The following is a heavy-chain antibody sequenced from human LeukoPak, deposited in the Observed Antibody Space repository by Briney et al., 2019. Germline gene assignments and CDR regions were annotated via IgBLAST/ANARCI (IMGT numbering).Heavy chain of an antibody. CDR2: INHSGST. CDR1: GGSFSGYY. CDR3: ARGEQLVAVFDY. D-gene: IGHD6-6*01. Sequence: LGTLSPTCAVYGGSFSGYYWSWVRQPPGKGLEWIGEINHSGSTNYNPSLKSRVTISVDTSKNQFSLKLSSVTAADTAVYYCARGEQLVAVFDYWGQGTLVTVSS. J-gene: IGHJ4*02. V-gene: IGHV4-34*01.